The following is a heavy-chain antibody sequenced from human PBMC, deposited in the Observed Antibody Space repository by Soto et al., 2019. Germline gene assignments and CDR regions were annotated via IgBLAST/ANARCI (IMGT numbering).Heavy chain of an antibody. D-gene: IGHD3-22*01. J-gene: IGHJ4*02. V-gene: IGHV4-34*01. CDR3: ARGSITVIVPDY. CDR1: GGSFSGYY. CDR2: INHSGST. Sequence: SKTLSLTCAVYGGSFSGYYWSWIRQPPGKGLEWIGEINHSGSTSYNPSLKSRATISVDASKNQFSLKLNSVTAADTAVYYCARGSITVIVPDYWGQEILVTV.